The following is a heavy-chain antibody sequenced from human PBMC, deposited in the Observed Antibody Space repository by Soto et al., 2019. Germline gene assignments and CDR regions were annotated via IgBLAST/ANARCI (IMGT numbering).Heavy chain of an antibody. CDR2: INPSGGST. CDR3: ARDQSITMVRGAWFDP. Sequence: ASVKVSCKASGYTFTSYYMHWVRQAPGQGLEWMGIINPSGGSTSYAQKFQGRVTMTRDTSTSTVYMELSSLRSEDTAVYYCARDQSITMVRGAWFDPWCQRTLVTVSS. J-gene: IGHJ5*02. CDR1: GYTFTSYY. D-gene: IGHD3-10*01. V-gene: IGHV1-46*01.